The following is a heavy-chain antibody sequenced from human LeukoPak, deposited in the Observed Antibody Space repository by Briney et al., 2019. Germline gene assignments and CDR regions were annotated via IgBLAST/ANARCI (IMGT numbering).Heavy chain of an antibody. CDR2: IWYDGSKE. Sequence: GGSLRLSCAASRLIFSNHGMQWVRQAPDKGLEWVAVIWYDGSKEYYADSVKGRFIISRDNSKNTLHLQMNSLRDEDTAVYYCAKGGSGYWTFFDHWGQGTLVTVSS. CDR1: RLIFSNHG. J-gene: IGHJ4*02. D-gene: IGHD3-22*01. V-gene: IGHV3-33*06. CDR3: AKGGSGYWTFFDH.